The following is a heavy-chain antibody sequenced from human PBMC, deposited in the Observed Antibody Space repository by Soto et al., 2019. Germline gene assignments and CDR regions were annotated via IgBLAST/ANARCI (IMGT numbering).Heavy chain of an antibody. D-gene: IGHD3-3*01. CDR3: ARGSTIFGVVIHPYHL. CDR2: MNPNSGNT. Sequence: GASVKVSCKASGYTFTSYDINWVRQATGQGLEWMGWMNPNSGNTGYAQKFQGRVTMTRNTSISTAYMELSSLRSEDTAVYYCARGSTIFGVVIHPYHLWGQGTLVTVSS. V-gene: IGHV1-8*01. CDR1: GYTFTSYD. J-gene: IGHJ5*02.